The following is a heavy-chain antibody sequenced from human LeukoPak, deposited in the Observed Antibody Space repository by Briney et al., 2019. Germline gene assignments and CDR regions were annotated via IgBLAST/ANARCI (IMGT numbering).Heavy chain of an antibody. CDR1: GDSISSSSTYY. CDR2: MYYTGNT. Sequence: PSETLSLTCTVSGDSISSSSTYYLVWLRHPPGKGLEWIGSMYYTGNTYYNSSLKSRVAISVDMSKNQFSLKLNSVTAADTAVYYCARQAAGNYFGSGSYYPWGQGTLVAVSS. V-gene: IGHV4-39*01. D-gene: IGHD3-10*01. CDR3: ARQAAGNYFGSGSYYP. J-gene: IGHJ5*02.